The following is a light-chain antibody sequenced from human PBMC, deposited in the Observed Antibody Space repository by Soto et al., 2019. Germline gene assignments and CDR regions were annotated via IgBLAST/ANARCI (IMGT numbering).Light chain of an antibody. J-gene: IGKJ2*01. Sequence: DIQMTQSPSSVSASLGDRVTITCRASQHISTWLVWYQQKPGKAPQLLIYAASSLQTGVPSRFRGSGSGTDFSLTISRLQPEDSATYYCQQANSFPFTFGQGTRLEI. CDR3: QQANSFPFT. CDR2: AAS. V-gene: IGKV1-12*01. CDR1: QHISTW.